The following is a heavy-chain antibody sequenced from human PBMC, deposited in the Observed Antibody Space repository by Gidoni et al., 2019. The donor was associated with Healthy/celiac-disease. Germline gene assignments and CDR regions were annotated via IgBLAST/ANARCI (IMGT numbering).Heavy chain of an antibody. CDR1: GYTFTSYY. V-gene: IGHV1-46*01. Sequence: QVQLVQSGAEVKKPGASVKVSCQASGYTFTSYYMHWVRQAPGQGLEWMGRINPSGGSTSYAQKFQGRVTMTRDTSTSTVYMELSSLRSEDTAVYYCARSTGHYDFFFDPWGQGTLVTVSS. D-gene: IGHD3-3*01. J-gene: IGHJ5*02. CDR3: ARSTGHYDFFFDP. CDR2: INPSGGST.